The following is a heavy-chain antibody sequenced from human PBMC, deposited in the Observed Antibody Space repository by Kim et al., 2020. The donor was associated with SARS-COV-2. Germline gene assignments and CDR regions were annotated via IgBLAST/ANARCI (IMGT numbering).Heavy chain of an antibody. CDR2: INPSGVST. V-gene: IGHV1-46*01. CDR1: RHTFTNYH. Sequence: ASVKVSCKASRHTFTNYHIHWVRQAPGQGLEWMGMINPSGVSTSHAQNFQGRVTMTRDTSTSTVYMVLSSLRSEDTAVYYCAGSGMDVWGQGHTVTVPS. J-gene: IGHJ6*02. CDR3: AGSGMDV. D-gene: IGHD3-3*01.